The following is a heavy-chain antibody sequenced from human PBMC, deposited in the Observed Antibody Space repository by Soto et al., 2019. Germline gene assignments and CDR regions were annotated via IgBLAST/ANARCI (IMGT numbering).Heavy chain of an antibody. CDR3: ARDSGSYYYDSSGYSHDAFDI. CDR2: IYYSGST. V-gene: IGHV4-31*03. CDR1: GGSISSGGYY. J-gene: IGHJ3*02. Sequence: TCTVSGGSISSGGYYWSWIRQHPGKGLEWIGYIYYSGSTYYNPSLKSRVTISVDTSKNQFSLKLSSVTAADTAVYYCARDSGSYYYDSSGYSHDAFDIWGQGTMVTVS. D-gene: IGHD3-22*01.